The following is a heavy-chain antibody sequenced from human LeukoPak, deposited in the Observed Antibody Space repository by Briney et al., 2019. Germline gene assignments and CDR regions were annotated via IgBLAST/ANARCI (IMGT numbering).Heavy chain of an antibody. D-gene: IGHD5-18*01. J-gene: IGHJ4*02. Sequence: ASVKVSCKASGYTFTGYYMHWVRQAAGQGLKWMGWINPNSGGTNYAQKFQGRVTMTRDTSISTAYMELSRLRSDDTAVYYCAREGPQDTAMVTPDFDYWGQGTLVTVSS. CDR1: GYTFTGYY. V-gene: IGHV1-2*02. CDR3: AREGPQDTAMVTPDFDY. CDR2: INPNSGGT.